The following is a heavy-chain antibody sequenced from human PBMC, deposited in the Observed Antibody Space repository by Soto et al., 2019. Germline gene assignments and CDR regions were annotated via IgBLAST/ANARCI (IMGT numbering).Heavy chain of an antibody. Sequence: TSETLSLTCTVSGGSISSGGYYWSWIRQHPGKGLEWIGYIYYSGTTNYNPSLKTRVPISVDLSKNQFSLRLSSVTTADPALYYCAKTTAVPNTLRSRYFFDYWGQGTLVTVSS. CDR1: GGSISSGGYY. CDR3: AKTTAVPNTLRSRYFFDY. D-gene: IGHD4-17*01. V-gene: IGHV4-61*08. J-gene: IGHJ4*02. CDR2: IYYSGTT.